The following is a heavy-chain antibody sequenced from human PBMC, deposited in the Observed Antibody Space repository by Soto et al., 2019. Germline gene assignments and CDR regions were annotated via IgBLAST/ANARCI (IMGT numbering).Heavy chain of an antibody. J-gene: IGHJ6*02. Sequence: GGSLRLSCAASGFTFSSYSMNWVRQAPGKGLEWVSYISSSSSTIYYADSVKGRFTISRDNAKNSLYLQMNSLRAEDTAVYYCAKESYGSGSYYNVAYYYYGMDVWGQGTTVTVSS. D-gene: IGHD3-10*01. V-gene: IGHV3-48*01. CDR3: AKESYGSGSYYNVAYYYYGMDV. CDR1: GFTFSSYS. CDR2: ISSSSSTI.